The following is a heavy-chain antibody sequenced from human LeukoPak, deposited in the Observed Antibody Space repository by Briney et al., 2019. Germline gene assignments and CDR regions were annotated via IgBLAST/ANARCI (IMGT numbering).Heavy chain of an antibody. V-gene: IGHV4-38-2*02. CDR3: AGGYSYGSTYYYMDV. Sequence: SETLSLTCTVSGYSISSGYYWGWIRQPPGKALEWIGSIYHSGSTYYNPSLKSRVTISVDTSKNQFSLKLSSVTAADTAVYYCAGGYSYGSTYYYMDVWGKGTTVTISS. CDR1: GYSISSGYY. D-gene: IGHD5-18*01. CDR2: IYHSGST. J-gene: IGHJ6*03.